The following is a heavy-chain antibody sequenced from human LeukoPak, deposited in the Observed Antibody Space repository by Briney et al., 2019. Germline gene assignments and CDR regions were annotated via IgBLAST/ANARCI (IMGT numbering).Heavy chain of an antibody. V-gene: IGHV1-18*01. CDR3: ARVSLRLTARGYFDY. Sequence: EASVKVSCKASGYTFTSYGISWVRQAPGQGLEWMGWISAYNGNTSYAQKLQGRVTMTTDTSTSTAYMELRSLRPDDTAVYYCARVSLRLTARGYFDYWGQGTLVTVSS. J-gene: IGHJ4*02. CDR2: ISAYNGNT. D-gene: IGHD6-25*01. CDR1: GYTFTSYG.